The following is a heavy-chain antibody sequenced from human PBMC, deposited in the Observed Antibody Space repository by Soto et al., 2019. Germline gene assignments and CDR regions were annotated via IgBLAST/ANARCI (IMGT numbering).Heavy chain of an antibody. Sequence: SETLSLTCTVSGGSISSYYWSWIRQPPGKGLEWIGYIYYSGSTNYNPSLKSRVTISVDTSKNQFSLKLSSVTAADTAVYYCARHSRDSSGWYSIDYWGQGTLVTVS. CDR1: GGSISSYY. J-gene: IGHJ4*02. CDR3: ARHSRDSSGWYSIDY. V-gene: IGHV4-59*08. D-gene: IGHD6-19*01. CDR2: IYYSGST.